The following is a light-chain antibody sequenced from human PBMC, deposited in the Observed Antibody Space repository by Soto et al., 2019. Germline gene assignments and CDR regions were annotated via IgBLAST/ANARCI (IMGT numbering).Light chain of an antibody. CDR3: QQYESWPPLFT. CDR2: GAS. V-gene: IGKV3-15*01. J-gene: IGKJ2*01. CDR1: QSVGNN. Sequence: EIVMTQSPATLSVSPGERATLYCRASQSVGNNLAWYQQKPGQAPSLFIFGASVRATGVPDRFSGSGSGTEFTLSISNLQSEDSAVYYCQQYESWPPLFTFGQGTKVDIK.